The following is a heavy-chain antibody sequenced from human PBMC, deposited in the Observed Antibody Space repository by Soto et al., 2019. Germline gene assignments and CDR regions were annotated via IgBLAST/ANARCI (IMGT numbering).Heavy chain of an antibody. CDR3: ARHYSSGSRNWFDP. V-gene: IGHV4-39*01. CDR2: IYYSGST. J-gene: IGHJ5*02. D-gene: IGHD6-19*01. Sequence: SETLSLTCSVSGGSVNSSSYFWGWVRQPPGKGLEWIGSIYYSGSTYYNPSLRSRVTISVDTSKNQFSLKLSSVTAADTAVFYCARHYSSGSRNWFDPWGQGTLVTVSS. CDR1: GGSVNSSSYF.